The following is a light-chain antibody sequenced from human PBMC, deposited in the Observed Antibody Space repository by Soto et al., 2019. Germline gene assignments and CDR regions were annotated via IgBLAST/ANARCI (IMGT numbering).Light chain of an antibody. V-gene: IGKV3-15*01. Sequence: EIVMTQSPVTLSVSPGERATLSCRASQSVSSNLAWYQQKPGQAPRLLIYAASTRATGIPARFSGSGSGTEFTLNISRLQFEDFGVYYCQQYNNWPPVTFGQGTRLEIK. J-gene: IGKJ5*01. CDR2: AAS. CDR3: QQYNNWPPVT. CDR1: QSVSSN.